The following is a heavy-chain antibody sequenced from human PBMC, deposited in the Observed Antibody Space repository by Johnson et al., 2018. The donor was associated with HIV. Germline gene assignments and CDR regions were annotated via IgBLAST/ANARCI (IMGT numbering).Heavy chain of an antibody. CDR3: AREATDYDYVWGSYAFDI. J-gene: IGHJ3*02. D-gene: IGHD3-16*01. CDR1: GFTVSSNY. V-gene: IGHV3-15*01. CDR2: IKSKTDGGTT. Sequence: VQLVESGGGLIQPGGSLRLSRAASGFTVSSNYMSWVRQAPGKGLEWVGRIKSKTDGGTTDYAAPVKGRFTISRDDSKNTLYLQMNSLRAEDTAVYYCAREATDYDYVWGSYAFDIWGQGTMVTVSS.